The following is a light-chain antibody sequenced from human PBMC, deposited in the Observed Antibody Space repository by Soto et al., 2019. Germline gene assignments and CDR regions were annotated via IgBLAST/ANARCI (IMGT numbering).Light chain of an antibody. V-gene: IGLV2-11*01. J-gene: IGLJ2*01. CDR1: SSDVGGYNY. CDR3: NSYTMSSTLL. Sequence: QSVLTQPRSASGSPGQSITISCTGTSSDVGGYNYVSWYQQHPAKAPKLIIFDVSKRPSGVPNRFSGSKSGNTASLTISGLRAEDEADYYFNSYTMSSTLLFGGGTKLTVL. CDR2: DVS.